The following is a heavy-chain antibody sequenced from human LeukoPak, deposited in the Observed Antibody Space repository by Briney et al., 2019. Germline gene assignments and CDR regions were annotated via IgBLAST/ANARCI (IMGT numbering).Heavy chain of an antibody. D-gene: IGHD4-23*01. CDR1: GYSFTTYW. V-gene: IGHV5-51*01. CDR3: ARRAVVIGVGYFDY. CDR2: IYPGYSDI. Sequence: GESLKISCKGSGYSFTTYWIGWVRQMPGKGLEWMVIIYPGYSDIRISPSFQGQVTISVDKSISTAYLRWSSLKASDTAMYYCARRAVVIGVGYFDYWGQGTLVTVSS. J-gene: IGHJ4*02.